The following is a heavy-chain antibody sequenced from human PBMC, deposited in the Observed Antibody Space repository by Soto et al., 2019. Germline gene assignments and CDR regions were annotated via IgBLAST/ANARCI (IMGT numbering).Heavy chain of an antibody. Sequence: SVNRSRKAAGYTKSIYVVGWVRHATGQGLEWMGWISAYNGNTNYAQKLQGRVTMTTDTSTSTAYMELRSLRSDDTAVFYWAEDDVYDSRAYPDFWGKGTLVPV. CDR2: ISAYNGNT. D-gene: IGHD3-22*01. CDR1: GYTKSIYV. V-gene: IGHV1-18*01. J-gene: IGHJ4*02. CDR3: AEDDVYDSRAYPDF.